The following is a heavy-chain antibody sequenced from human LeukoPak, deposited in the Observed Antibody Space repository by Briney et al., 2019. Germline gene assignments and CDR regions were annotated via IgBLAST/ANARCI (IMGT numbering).Heavy chain of an antibody. CDR3: ARDGYYYGSGIDY. V-gene: IGHV1-18*01. CDR1: GYTFTSYG. J-gene: IGHJ4*02. CDR2: ISAYNGNT. D-gene: IGHD3-10*01. Sequence: ASVKVSCKASGYTFTSYGISWVRQAPGQGLEWMGWISAYNGNTNYAQKFQGRVTITADKPTSTAYMELSSLRSEDTAVYYCARDGYYYGSGIDYWGQGTLVTVSS.